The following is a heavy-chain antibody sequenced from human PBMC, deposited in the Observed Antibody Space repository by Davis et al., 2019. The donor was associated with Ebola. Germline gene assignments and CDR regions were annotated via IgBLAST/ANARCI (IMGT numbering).Heavy chain of an antibody. J-gene: IGHJ5*02. V-gene: IGHV4-39*01. CDR3: ARHARGVTTDWFDP. Sequence: MPSQTLSLTCSVSADSMTSRGYFCGWLRQPPGKNLEYIGRISSSGSAYYNPSLRSRLSISLDASKNQFSLRLSSVTAADTAVYYWARHARGVTTDWFDPGGQGTLVTVSS. CDR1: ADSMTSRGYF. CDR2: ISSSGSA. D-gene: IGHD3-10*01.